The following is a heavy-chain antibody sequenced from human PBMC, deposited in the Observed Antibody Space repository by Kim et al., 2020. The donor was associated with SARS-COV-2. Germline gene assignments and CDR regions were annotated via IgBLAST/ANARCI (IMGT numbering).Heavy chain of an antibody. J-gene: IGHJ4*02. V-gene: IGHV3-23*01. D-gene: IGHD3-22*01. Sequence: VKGRYTIHRDNTKNTLYLQMNSLRAENTTVYYCATSDRIAMRVVVTMIDYWGQGTLVTVSS. CDR3: ATSDRIAMRVVVTMIDY.